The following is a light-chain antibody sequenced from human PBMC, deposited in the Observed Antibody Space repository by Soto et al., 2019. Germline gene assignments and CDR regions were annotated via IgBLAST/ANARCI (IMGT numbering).Light chain of an antibody. CDR3: SSYTNSITYV. J-gene: IGLJ1*01. CDR2: DVS. V-gene: IGLV2-18*02. CDR1: SSDVGSYNR. Sequence: QSVLTQPPSVSGSPGQSVAISCTGTSSDVGSYNRVSWYQQPPGTAPKLMIYDVSDRPSGVPDRFSGSKSGNTASLTISGLQAEDEDDYYCSSYTNSITYVYGTGTKLTVL.